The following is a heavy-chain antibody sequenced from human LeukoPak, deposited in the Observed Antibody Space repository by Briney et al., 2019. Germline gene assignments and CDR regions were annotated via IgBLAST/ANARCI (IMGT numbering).Heavy chain of an antibody. J-gene: IGHJ4*02. CDR3: ARELSTGEAYYFDY. CDR1: GYTFTSYD. D-gene: IGHD1-1*01. V-gene: IGHV1-8*03. Sequence: ASVKVSCKASGYTFTSYDINWVRQATGQGLEWMGWMNPNSGNTGYAQKFQGRVTITRNTSISTAYMELSSLRSEDTAVYFCARELSTGEAYYFDYWGQGTLVTVSS. CDR2: MNPNSGNT.